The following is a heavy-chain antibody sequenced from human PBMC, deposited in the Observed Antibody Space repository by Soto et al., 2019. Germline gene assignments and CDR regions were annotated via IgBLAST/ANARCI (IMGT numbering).Heavy chain of an antibody. Sequence: GASVKVSCKASGYSFLSYAIHWMRQAPGQRLEWLGWINTASGHPEYSQRFRGRVAITSDRSATTTYLELSGLKSEDTAMYFCSRRGPGGVDYWGQGTLVTVSS. CDR2: INTASGHP. D-gene: IGHD5-12*01. CDR1: GYSFLSYA. V-gene: IGHV1-3*04. J-gene: IGHJ4*02. CDR3: SRRGPGGVDY.